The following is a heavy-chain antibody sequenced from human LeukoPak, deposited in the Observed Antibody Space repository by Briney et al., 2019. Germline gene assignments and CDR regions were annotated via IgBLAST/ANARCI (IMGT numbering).Heavy chain of an antibody. CDR2: IYNSGST. D-gene: IGHD6-25*01. J-gene: IGHJ5*02. CDR1: GGSISSSSYY. Sequence: SETLSLTCTVSGGSISSSSYYWGWIRQPPGKGLEWIASIYNSGSTYYNPSLKSRVTISVDRSKNQFSLKLISVTAADTAVYYCARHWQRMDPSPRFDPWGQGNLVTVSS. V-gene: IGHV4-39*01. CDR3: ARHWQRMDPSPRFDP.